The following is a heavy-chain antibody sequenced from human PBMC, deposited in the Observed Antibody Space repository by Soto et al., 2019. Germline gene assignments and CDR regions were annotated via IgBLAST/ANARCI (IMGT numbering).Heavy chain of an antibody. CDR3: ARGLYSSAPNAFDI. J-gene: IGHJ3*02. D-gene: IGHD6-25*01. V-gene: IGHV5-10-1*01. Sequence: HGESLKISCKGSGYSFTSYWISWVRQMPGKGLEWMGRIDPSDSYTNYSPSFQGHVTISADKPISTAYLQWSSLKASDTAMYYCARGLYSSAPNAFDIWGQGTMVTVSS. CDR1: GYSFTSYW. CDR2: IDPSDSYT.